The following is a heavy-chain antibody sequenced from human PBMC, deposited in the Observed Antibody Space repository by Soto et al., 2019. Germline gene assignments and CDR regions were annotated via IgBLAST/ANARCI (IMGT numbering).Heavy chain of an antibody. CDR3: ARLHSKVVTAAMRGWFDP. Sequence: GESLKISCKGSGYSFTSYWIGWVRQMPGKGLEWMGIIYPGDSDTRYSPSFQGQVTISADKSISTAYLQWSSLKASDTAMYYCARLHSKVVTAAMRGWFDPWGQGTLVTVSS. D-gene: IGHD2-2*01. CDR2: IYPGDSDT. J-gene: IGHJ5*02. CDR1: GYSFTSYW. V-gene: IGHV5-51*01.